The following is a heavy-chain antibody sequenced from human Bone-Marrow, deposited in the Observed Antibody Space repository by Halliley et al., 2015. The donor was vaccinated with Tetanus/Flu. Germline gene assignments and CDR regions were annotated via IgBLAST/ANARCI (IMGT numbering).Heavy chain of an antibody. J-gene: IGHJ4*02. Sequence: VSRINGGGNPLFCADPGKGRFTVSRDNSKNTLFLQMSSLRAEATAVYYCAPYSSASSRYFNYWGQGTLVTVSS. V-gene: IGHV3-23*01. CDR2: INGGGNPL. CDR3: APYSSASSRYFNY. D-gene: IGHD2-21*01.